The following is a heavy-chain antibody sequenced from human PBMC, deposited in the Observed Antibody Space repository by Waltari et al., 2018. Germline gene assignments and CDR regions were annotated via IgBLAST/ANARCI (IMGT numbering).Heavy chain of an antibody. V-gene: IGHV3-23*04. J-gene: IGHJ4*02. D-gene: IGHD5-12*01. Sequence: EVQLVESGGGLVQPGGSLRLSCAASGFTFSSYAMSWVRQAPGKGLEWVPTISGRGGGTNCADSVKCRFTISRDNSKNTLYRQMNDLRAEDSAVYYCAKDHGRGWLQFNFDYWGQGTLVTVSS. CDR3: AKDHGRGWLQFNFDY. CDR2: ISGRGGGT. CDR1: GFTFSSYA.